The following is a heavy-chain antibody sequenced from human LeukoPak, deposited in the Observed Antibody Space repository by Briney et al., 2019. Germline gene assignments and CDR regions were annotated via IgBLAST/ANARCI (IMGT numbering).Heavy chain of an antibody. CDR2: INPNSGGT. CDR1: GYTFTGYY. Sequence: ASVKVSCKASGYTFTGYYMHWVRQAPGQELEWMGWINPNSGGTNYAQKFQGRVTMTRDTSISTAYMELSRLRSDDTAVYYCARGAAVAGPFDYWGQGTLVTVSS. D-gene: IGHD6-19*01. V-gene: IGHV1-2*02. CDR3: ARGAAVAGPFDY. J-gene: IGHJ4*02.